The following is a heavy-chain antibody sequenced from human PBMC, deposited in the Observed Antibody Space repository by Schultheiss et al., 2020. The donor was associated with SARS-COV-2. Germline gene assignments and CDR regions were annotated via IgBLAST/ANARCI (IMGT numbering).Heavy chain of an antibody. J-gene: IGHJ4*02. Sequence: SETLSLTCTVSGGSISSGGYYWSWIRQPPGKGLEWIGSIYYSGSTYYNPSLKSRVTISVDTSKNQFSLKLSSVTAADTAMYYCARWDDYGDYRVFDYWGQGTLVTVSS. V-gene: IGHV4-39*07. CDR3: ARWDDYGDYRVFDY. CDR1: GGSISSGGYY. CDR2: IYYSGST. D-gene: IGHD4-17*01.